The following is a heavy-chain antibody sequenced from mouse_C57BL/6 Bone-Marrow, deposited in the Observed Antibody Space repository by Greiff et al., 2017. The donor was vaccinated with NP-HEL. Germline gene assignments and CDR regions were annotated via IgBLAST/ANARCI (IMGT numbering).Heavy chain of an antibody. CDR3: ARRLRVSNYFDY. CDR1: GYAFSSSW. V-gene: IGHV1-82*01. Sequence: QVQLKQSGPELVKPGASVKISCKASGYAFSSSWMNWVKQRPGKGLEWIGRIYPGDGDTNYNGKFKGKATLTADKSSSTAYMQLSSLTSEDSAVYFCARRLRVSNYFDYWGQGTTLTVSS. D-gene: IGHD3-2*02. J-gene: IGHJ2*01. CDR2: IYPGDGDT.